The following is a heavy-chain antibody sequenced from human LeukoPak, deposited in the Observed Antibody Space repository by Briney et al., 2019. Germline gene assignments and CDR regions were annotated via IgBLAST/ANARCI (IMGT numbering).Heavy chain of an antibody. CDR1: GFTFSSYA. V-gene: IGHV3-23*01. Sequence: PGGSLRLSCAASGFTFSSYAMSWVRQAPGKGLEWVSAISGSGGSTYYADSVKGRFTISRDNSKNTLYLQMNSLRAEDTAVYYCAKVTDYEYYYYYYMDVWGKGTTVTVSS. CDR3: AKVTDYEYYYYYYMDV. D-gene: IGHD4-17*01. J-gene: IGHJ6*03. CDR2: ISGSGGST.